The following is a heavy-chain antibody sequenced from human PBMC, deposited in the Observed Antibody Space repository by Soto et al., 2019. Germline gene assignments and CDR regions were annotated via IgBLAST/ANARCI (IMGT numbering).Heavy chain of an antibody. Sequence: SETLSLTCTASGGSIRSYYGSWIRQPPGKGLEWIGYIYYSGSTNYNPSLKSRVTISVDTSKNQFSLKLSSVTAADTAVYYCARDKYGSGSYVYWGQGTLVTVSS. D-gene: IGHD3-10*01. V-gene: IGHV4-59*01. J-gene: IGHJ4*02. CDR2: IYYSGST. CDR3: ARDKYGSGSYVY. CDR1: GGSIRSYY.